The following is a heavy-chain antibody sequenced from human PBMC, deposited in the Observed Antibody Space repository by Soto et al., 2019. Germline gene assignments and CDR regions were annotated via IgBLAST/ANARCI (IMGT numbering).Heavy chain of an antibody. D-gene: IGHD1-26*01. Sequence: NPSETLSLTCTISGGSISVYYWSWIRQPPGQALEWIGYIYDSGSPYYSPSLRSRVIISADTSKNQISLKLTSATAADTAVYYCARGVGSSPLRYWGRGTLVTVSS. J-gene: IGHJ4*02. CDR2: IYDSGSP. CDR1: GGSISVYY. CDR3: ARGVGSSPLRY. V-gene: IGHV4-59*01.